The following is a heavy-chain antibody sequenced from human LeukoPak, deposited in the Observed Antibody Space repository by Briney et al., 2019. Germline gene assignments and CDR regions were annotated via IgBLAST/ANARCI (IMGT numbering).Heavy chain of an antibody. Sequence: GRSLRLSCAASGFTFDDYAMHWVRQAPGKGLEWVSGISWNSGSIGYADSVKGRFTISRGNAKNSLYLQMNSLRAEDTAVYYCARESGATTDFQHWGQGTLVTVSS. D-gene: IGHD1-26*01. CDR2: ISWNSGSI. CDR1: GFTFDDYA. J-gene: IGHJ1*01. CDR3: ARESGATTDFQH. V-gene: IGHV3-9*01.